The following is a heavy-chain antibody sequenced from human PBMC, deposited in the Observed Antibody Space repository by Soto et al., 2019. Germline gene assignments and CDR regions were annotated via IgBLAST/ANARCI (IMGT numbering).Heavy chain of an antibody. J-gene: IGHJ4*02. CDR1: GYTFTSYA. Sequence: QVQLVQSGAEVKKPGASVKVSCKASGYTFTSYAMHWVRQAPGQRLEWMGWINAGNGNTKYSQKFQGRVTITRDTSERTAYMELSSLRSEDTAVYYCARGLNVYYSDYWGQGTLVTVSS. D-gene: IGHD3-10*01. CDR3: ARGLNVYYSDY. V-gene: IGHV1-3*01. CDR2: INAGNGNT.